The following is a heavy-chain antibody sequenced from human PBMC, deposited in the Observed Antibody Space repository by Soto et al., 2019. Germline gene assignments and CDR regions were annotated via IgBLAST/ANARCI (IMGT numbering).Heavy chain of an antibody. J-gene: IGHJ4*02. V-gene: IGHV3-30*03. CDR1: GFTFSIYC. CDR2: ISYDGSNK. Sequence: PGESLRLSCAASGFTFSIYCMHWVRQAPGKGLEWVAFISYDGSNKYYAYSVKGRFNISRDNSKNTLYLQMNSLRAEDTAVYYCASHPRDSSGYWYYFEYWGQGTLVTVSS. D-gene: IGHD3-22*01. CDR3: ASHPRDSSGYWYYFEY.